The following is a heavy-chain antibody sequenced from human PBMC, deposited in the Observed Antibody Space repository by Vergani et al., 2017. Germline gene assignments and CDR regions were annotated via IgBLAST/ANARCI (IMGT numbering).Heavy chain of an antibody. CDR3: ATGYLYCGGNCYSD. Sequence: EVQLVESGGGLVKPGGSLRLSCAASGFTFSNAWMSWVRQAPGKGLKWVGRIQSETDGGTTDYAAPVKGRFTISRDDSKNTLYLQMNSLKTEDTSVYYGATGYLYCGGNCYSDWGQGTLVTVSS. V-gene: IGHV3-15*01. CDR2: IQSETDGGTT. J-gene: IGHJ4*02. D-gene: IGHD2-21*02. CDR1: GFTFSNAW.